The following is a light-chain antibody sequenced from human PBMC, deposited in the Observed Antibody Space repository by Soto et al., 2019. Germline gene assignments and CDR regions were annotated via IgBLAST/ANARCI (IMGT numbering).Light chain of an antibody. CDR3: SSFAGSNNYV. J-gene: IGLJ1*01. CDR2: DVT. CDR1: SSDVGGYNY. V-gene: IGLV2-8*01. Sequence: QSALTQPPSASGSPGQSVTISCTGTSSDVGGYNYVSWYQQHPGKAPTLLIYDVTKRPSGVPDRFSGSKSGHTASLTVSGLQAEDEADYYCSSFAGSNNYVFGTGTKVTVL.